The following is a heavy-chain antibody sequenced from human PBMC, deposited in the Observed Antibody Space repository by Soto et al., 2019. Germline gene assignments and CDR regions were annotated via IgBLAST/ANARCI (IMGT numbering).Heavy chain of an antibody. CDR2: IYYSGST. J-gene: IGHJ4*02. CDR3: AGIYSGSPGGTLRY. CDR1: GGSIRSGGYY. D-gene: IGHD1-26*01. Sequence: SETLSLTCTFSGGSIRSGGYYWSWIRQHPGKGLEWIGYIYYSGSTYYNPSLKSRVTISVDTSKNQFSLKLSSVTAADTAVYYCAGIYSGSPGGTLRYWGQGTLVTVSS. V-gene: IGHV4-31*03.